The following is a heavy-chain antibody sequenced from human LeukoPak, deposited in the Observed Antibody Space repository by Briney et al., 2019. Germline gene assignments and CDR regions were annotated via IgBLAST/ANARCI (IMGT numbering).Heavy chain of an antibody. J-gene: IGHJ6*04. CDR2: IIPTFGPP. Sequence: GASVKVSCKATGGRFSSYAITWVRQAPGEGLEWMGGIIPTFGPPKYAQKFQDRVTFTADTSTDTAYLELRSLRSDDTAVYYCARAYDSGGYYFPNTYAYLDAWGKGTTVIVSS. CDR1: GGRFSSYA. V-gene: IGHV1-69*06. CDR3: ARAYDSGGYYFPNTYAYLDA. D-gene: IGHD3-22*01.